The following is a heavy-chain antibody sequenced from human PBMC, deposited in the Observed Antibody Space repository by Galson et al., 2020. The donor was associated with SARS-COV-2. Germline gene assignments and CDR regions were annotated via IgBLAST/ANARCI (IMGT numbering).Heavy chain of an antibody. CDR2: ISSYNGNT. CDR3: ARLVVVPAASYYMDV. CDR1: GYTFTSYG. V-gene: IGHV1-18*01. Sequence: ASVKVSCMASGYTFTSYGISWVRQAPGQGLEWMGWISSYNGNTNYAQKLQGRVTITTDTSTSTAYMELRSLRSDDTAVYYCARLVVVPAASYYMDVWDKGTTVAVSS. J-gene: IGHJ6*03. D-gene: IGHD2-2*01.